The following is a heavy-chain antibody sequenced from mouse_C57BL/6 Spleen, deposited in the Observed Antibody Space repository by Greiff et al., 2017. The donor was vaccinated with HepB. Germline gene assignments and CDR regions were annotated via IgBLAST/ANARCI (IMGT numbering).Heavy chain of an antibody. Sequence: QVQLQQPGAELVKPGASVKLSCKASGYTFTSYWMQWVKQRPGQGLEWIGEIDPSDSYTNYNQKFKGKATLTVDTSSSPAYMQLSSLTSEDSAVYYCARWGTTVVADYWGQGTTLTVSS. D-gene: IGHD1-1*01. CDR1: GYTFTSYW. J-gene: IGHJ2*01. V-gene: IGHV1-50*01. CDR3: ARWGTTVVADY. CDR2: IDPSDSYT.